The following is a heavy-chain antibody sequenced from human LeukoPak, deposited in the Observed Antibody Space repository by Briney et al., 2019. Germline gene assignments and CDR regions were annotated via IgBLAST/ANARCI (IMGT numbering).Heavy chain of an antibody. J-gene: IGHJ3*02. V-gene: IGHV4-61*02. Sequence: SQTLSLTCTVSGGSIGRGNYYWSWIRQPAGKGLEWIGRIYIRGGTTYNPSLKSRVTISVDTSKNQFSLKLSSVTAADTAVYYCASFYCTNGVCQIGDGAFDIWGQGTMVTVSS. D-gene: IGHD2-8*01. CDR3: ASFYCTNGVCQIGDGAFDI. CDR2: IYIRGGT. CDR1: GGSIGRGNYY.